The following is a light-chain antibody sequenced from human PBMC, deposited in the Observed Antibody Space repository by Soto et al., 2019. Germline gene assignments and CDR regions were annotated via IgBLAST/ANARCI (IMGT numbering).Light chain of an antibody. Sequence: QSVLTQPPSVSGAPGQRVTISCTGSSSNIGAGYDVHWYQQLPGTAPKLLIYGNSNRPSRVPDRFSGSKAGTSASLAITGIQAEDEADYYCQSYDSSLSGVVFGGGTKLTV. CDR3: QSYDSSLSGVV. J-gene: IGLJ2*01. CDR1: SSNIGAGYD. V-gene: IGLV1-40*01. CDR2: GNS.